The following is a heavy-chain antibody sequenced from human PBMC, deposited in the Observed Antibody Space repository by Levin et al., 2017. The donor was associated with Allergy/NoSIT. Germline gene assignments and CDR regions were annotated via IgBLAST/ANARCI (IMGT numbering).Heavy chain of an antibody. V-gene: IGHV3-66*01. CDR3: TTAPYTHYTAEFDY. CDR2: IYSDGST. CDR1: GFTVSSNY. Sequence: PGGSLRLSCAAFGFTVSSNYMSWVRQAPGRGLECVSVIYSDGSTYYADYVKGRFTISRDNYKNMLLLQMNSLRAEDTAVYYCTTAPYTHYTAEFDYWGQGTLVTVSS. D-gene: IGHD3-10*01. J-gene: IGHJ4*02.